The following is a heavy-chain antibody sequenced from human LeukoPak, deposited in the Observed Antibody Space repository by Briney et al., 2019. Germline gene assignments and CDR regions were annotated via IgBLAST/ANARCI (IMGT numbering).Heavy chain of an antibody. CDR2: INEDGSII. J-gene: IGHJ4*02. D-gene: IGHD2/OR15-2a*01. Sequence: GGSLRLSCAASGFTFRNHWMHWVRQAPGKGLVWVSRINEDGSIISYADSVKGRFTISRDNAKNTLFLQMNSLTAEDTAVYYCVRDLVIVDTPGDDFDYWGQGSLVAVSS. V-gene: IGHV3-74*01. CDR3: VRDLVIVDTPGDDFDY. CDR1: GFTFRNHW.